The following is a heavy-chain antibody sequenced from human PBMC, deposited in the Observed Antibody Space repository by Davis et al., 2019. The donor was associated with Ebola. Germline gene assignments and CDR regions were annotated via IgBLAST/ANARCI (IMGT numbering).Heavy chain of an antibody. V-gene: IGHV3-53*01. CDR2: IYSGGGT. J-gene: IGHJ4*02. CDR3: ARVDFWRGRVFDY. D-gene: IGHD3-3*01. CDR1: GITFSDYA. Sequence: GESLKISCAASGITFSDYAMSWVRQAPGKGLEWVSVIYSGGGTYYVDSVRGRFSISRDTSKNTLNLQMNSLRAEDTAMYYCARVDFWRGRVFDYWGQGTLVTVSS.